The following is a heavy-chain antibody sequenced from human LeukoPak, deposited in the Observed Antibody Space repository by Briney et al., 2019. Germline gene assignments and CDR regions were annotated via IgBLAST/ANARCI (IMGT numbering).Heavy chain of an antibody. CDR3: VRGYSFGPYGMDV. D-gene: IGHD2-15*01. CDR1: GFPFSSYA. CDR2: T. V-gene: IGHV3-64D*09. Sequence: QTGGSLRLSCSASGFPFSSYAMHWVRQAPGKGLEYVCTYYADSVKGRFTISRDNSKNTLYLQTSSLRAEDTAVYFCVRGYSFGPYGMDVWGQGTTVTVSS. J-gene: IGHJ6*02.